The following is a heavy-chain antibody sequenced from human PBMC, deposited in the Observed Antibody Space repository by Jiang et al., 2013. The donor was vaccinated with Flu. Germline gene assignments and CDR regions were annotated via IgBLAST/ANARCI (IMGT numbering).Heavy chain of an antibody. CDR2: INHSGGT. CDR1: GGSFSGYY. CDR3: ARGTKRPHRYGDYGPLWFDP. Sequence: LLKPSETLSLTCAVYGGSFSGYYWSWIRQPPGKGLEWIGEINHSGGTNYNPSLKSRVTISVDTSKNQFSLKLSSVTAADTAVYYCARGTKRPHRYGDYGPLWFDPWGQGTLVTVSS. J-gene: IGHJ5*02. V-gene: IGHV4-34*01. D-gene: IGHD4-17*01.